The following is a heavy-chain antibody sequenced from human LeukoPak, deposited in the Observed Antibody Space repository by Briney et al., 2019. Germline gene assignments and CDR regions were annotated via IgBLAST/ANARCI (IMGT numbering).Heavy chain of an antibody. CDR3: AREDDSSGYYTPFAFDI. V-gene: IGHV3-21*01. CDR1: GFTFSSYS. J-gene: IGHJ3*02. Sequence: GGSLRLSCAASGFTFSSYSMNWVCQAPGKGLEWVSSISSSSSYIYYADSVKGRFTISRDNAKNSLYLQVNSLRAEDTAVYYCAREDDSSGYYTPFAFDIWGQGTMVTVSS. D-gene: IGHD3-22*01. CDR2: ISSSSSYI.